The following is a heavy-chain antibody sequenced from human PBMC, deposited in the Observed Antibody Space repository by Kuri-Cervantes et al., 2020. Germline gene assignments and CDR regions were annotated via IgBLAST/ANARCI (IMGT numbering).Heavy chain of an antibody. D-gene: IGHD1-26*01. CDR2: INPSGGST. J-gene: IGHJ6*02. Sequence: ASVKVSCKASGYTFTGYYMHWVRQAPGQGLEWMGWINPSGGSTSYAQKFQGRVTMTRDTSTSTVYMELSSLRSEDTAVYYCARDGAWVGAISGMDVWGQGTTVTVSS. CDR1: GYTFTGYY. V-gene: IGHV1-46*01. CDR3: ARDGAWVGAISGMDV.